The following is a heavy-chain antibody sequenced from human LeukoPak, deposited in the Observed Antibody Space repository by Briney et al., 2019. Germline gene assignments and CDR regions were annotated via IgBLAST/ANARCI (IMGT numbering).Heavy chain of an antibody. CDR2: ISSSGSTI. Sequence: GGSLRLSCAASGFTFSSYEMNWVRQAPGKGLEWVSYISSSGSTIYYADSVKGRFTISRDNAKNSLYLQMNSLRAEDTAVYYCARVQRGYSGYVGYWGQGTLVTVSS. CDR3: ARVQRGYSGYVGY. J-gene: IGHJ4*02. V-gene: IGHV3-48*03. D-gene: IGHD5-12*01. CDR1: GFTFSSYE.